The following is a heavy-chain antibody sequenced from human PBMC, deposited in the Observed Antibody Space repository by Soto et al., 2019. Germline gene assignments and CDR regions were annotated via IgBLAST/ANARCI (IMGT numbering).Heavy chain of an antibody. V-gene: IGHV3-48*04. D-gene: IGHD3-16*01. CDR2: ISSSSSTI. CDR3: VPRKGGPFT. J-gene: IGHJ4*02. Sequence: PGGSLRLSCAASGFTFRSYNMNWVRQAPGKGLEWVSYISSSSSTIYYADSVKGRFTISRDNSKNTLSLQMNSLRVEDSAVYYCVPRKGGPFTWGPGTLVTVSS. CDR1: GFTFRSYN.